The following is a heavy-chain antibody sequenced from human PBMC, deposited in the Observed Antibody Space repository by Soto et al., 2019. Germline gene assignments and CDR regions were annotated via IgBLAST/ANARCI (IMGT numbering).Heavy chain of an antibody. V-gene: IGHV2-5*02. CDR3: AHKGSGWSYFDY. CDR2: IYWDDDK. Sequence: QITLKESGPTLVKPTQTLTLTCTFSGFSLITSGVGVGWIRRSSGKALEWLALIYWDDDKRYSSSLKSRLTITKDTSKNQVVLTMTNMDPVDTATYYCAHKGSGWSYFDYWGQGTLVTVSS. CDR1: GFSLITSGVG. D-gene: IGHD6-19*01. J-gene: IGHJ4*02.